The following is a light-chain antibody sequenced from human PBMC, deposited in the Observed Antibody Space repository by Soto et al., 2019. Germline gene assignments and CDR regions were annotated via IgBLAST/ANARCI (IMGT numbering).Light chain of an antibody. Sequence: DIQMTQSPRSLSASVGDRGTITCRASQSMNSVLNWYQPRPGQAPKLLIYDASHLESGVPSRFSGSGSGTEFTLTIRSLQSDDDATYFCQQYSNYWTFGQGTKVDIK. CDR1: QSMNSV. CDR2: DAS. J-gene: IGKJ1*01. V-gene: IGKV1-5*01. CDR3: QQYSNYWT.